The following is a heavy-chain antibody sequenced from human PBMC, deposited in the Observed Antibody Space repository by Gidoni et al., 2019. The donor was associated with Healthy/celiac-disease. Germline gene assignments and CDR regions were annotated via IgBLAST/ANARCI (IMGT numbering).Heavy chain of an antibody. CDR3: TTGSYDFWSGYVAAGY. J-gene: IGHJ4*02. CDR1: GFTFSNAW. D-gene: IGHD3-3*01. Sequence: EVKLVESGGGLVKPGGSLRLSCAASGFTFSNAWMSWVRQAPGKGLEWVGRIKSKTDGGTTDYAAPVKGRFTISRDDSKNTLYLQMNSLKTEDTAVYYCTTGSYDFWSGYVAAGYWGQGTLVTVSS. V-gene: IGHV3-15*01. CDR2: IKSKTDGGTT.